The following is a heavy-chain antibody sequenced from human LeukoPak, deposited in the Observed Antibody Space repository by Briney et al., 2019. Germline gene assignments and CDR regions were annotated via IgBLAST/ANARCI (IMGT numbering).Heavy chain of an antibody. CDR2: IIPIFGTA. D-gene: IGHD3-3*01. CDR1: GGTFSSYA. J-gene: IGHJ4*02. Sequence: GASVKVSCKASGGTFSSYAISWVRQAPGQGLEWMGGIIPIFGTANYAQKFQGRVTITADESTSTAYMELSSLRSEDTAVYYCARGDHNYDFWSGYFGFWGQGTLVTVSS. V-gene: IGHV1-69*13. CDR3: ARGDHNYDFWSGYFGF.